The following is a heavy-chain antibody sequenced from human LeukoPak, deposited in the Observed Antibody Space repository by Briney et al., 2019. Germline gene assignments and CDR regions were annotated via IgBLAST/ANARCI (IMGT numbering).Heavy chain of an antibody. CDR2: ITGRRSTK. V-gene: IGHV3-48*02. Sequence: GGSLRLACAAYAFTFSNYNMKWVSQAPGKGLEWISYITGRRSTKDYSGSVSDRVTISRDNAQNSLYLQMNSRRDEDTAVDYCARDDPQGGTGSQRSGLWGRGTLVTVSS. CDR3: ARDDPQGGTGSQRSGL. J-gene: IGHJ4*02. CDR1: AFTFSNYN. D-gene: IGHD3-10*01.